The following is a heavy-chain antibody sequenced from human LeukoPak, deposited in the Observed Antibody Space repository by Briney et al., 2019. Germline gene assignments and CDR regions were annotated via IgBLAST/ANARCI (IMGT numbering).Heavy chain of an antibody. D-gene: IGHD4-17*01. CDR2: ISSSGSYI. CDR1: GFTLSSYS. CDR3: AREVDYVFDF. V-gene: IGHV3-21*01. J-gene: IGHJ4*02. Sequence: GGSLRLSCAASGFTLSSYSMNWVRQAPGKGLEWVSSISSSGSYISYADSVKGRFTISRDNAKNSLYLQMSSLRAEDTAVYYCAREVDYVFDFRGQGTLVTVSS.